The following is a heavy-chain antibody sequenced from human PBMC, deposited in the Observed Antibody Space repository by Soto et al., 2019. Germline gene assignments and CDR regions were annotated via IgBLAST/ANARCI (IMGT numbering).Heavy chain of an antibody. D-gene: IGHD3-10*01. CDR3: ARLLLWFGEFQYYFDY. CDR1: GFTVSSNY. Sequence: EVQLVESGGGLVQPGGSLRLSCAASGFTVSSNYMSWVRQAPGKGLEWVSVIYSGGSTYYADSVKGRFTISRHNSKNTLYLQMNSLRAEDTAVYYCARLLLWFGEFQYYFDYWGQGTLVTVSS. V-gene: IGHV3-53*04. J-gene: IGHJ4*02. CDR2: IYSGGST.